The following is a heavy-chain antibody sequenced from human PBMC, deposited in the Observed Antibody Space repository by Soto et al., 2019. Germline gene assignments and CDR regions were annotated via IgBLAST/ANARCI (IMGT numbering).Heavy chain of an antibody. CDR2: IYNSGNT. CDR3: ARSSITPRLFMYPFDY. D-gene: IGHD6-6*01. CDR1: GCSISSGGYY. V-gene: IGHV4-31*03. Sequence: SETLSLTCPVSGCSISSGGYYWSWIRQHPGKGLEWIGNIYNSGNTYYNPSLKSRVTISLDTSKNQFSLRLNSVTAADTAVYYCARSSITPRLFMYPFDYWGQGTLVTVSS. J-gene: IGHJ4*02.